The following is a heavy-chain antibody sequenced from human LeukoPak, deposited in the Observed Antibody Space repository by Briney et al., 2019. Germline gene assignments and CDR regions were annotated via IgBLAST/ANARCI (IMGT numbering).Heavy chain of an antibody. Sequence: ASVKVSCKASGYTFTGYYMHWVRQAPGQGPEWMGWINPNNGVTNYPQKFQGRVTMTIDTSTSTAYMELRSLRSDDTAVYYCARSDRSDFYFDYWGQGTLVSVSS. V-gene: IGHV1-2*02. D-gene: IGHD1-14*01. CDR2: INPNNGVT. CDR1: GYTFTGYY. CDR3: ARSDRSDFYFDY. J-gene: IGHJ4*02.